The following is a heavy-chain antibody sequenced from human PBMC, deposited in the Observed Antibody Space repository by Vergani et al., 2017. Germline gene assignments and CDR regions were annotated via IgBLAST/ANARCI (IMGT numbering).Heavy chain of an antibody. CDR2: IYSGGST. Sequence: EVQLVESGGGLIQPGGSLRLSCAASGFTVSSNYMSWVRQAPGKGLEWVSVIYSGGSTYYADSVKGRFTISRDNSKNTLYLQMNSLRAEDRAVYYCAREGYCSSTSCSYFDYWGQGTLVTVSS. D-gene: IGHD2-2*01. CDR3: AREGYCSSTSCSYFDY. CDR1: GFTVSSNY. J-gene: IGHJ4*02. V-gene: IGHV3-53*01.